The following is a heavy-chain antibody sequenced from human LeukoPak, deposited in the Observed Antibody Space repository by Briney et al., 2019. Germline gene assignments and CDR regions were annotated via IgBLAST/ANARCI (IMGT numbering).Heavy chain of an antibody. CDR2: IWYDGSNK. CDR3: QSGYATFGGHFDY. V-gene: IGHV3-33*01. CDR1: GFTFSSYG. D-gene: IGHD5-12*01. J-gene: IGHJ4*02. Sequence: GGSLRLSCAASGFTFSSYGMHWVRQAPGKGLEWVAVIWYDGSNKYYADSVKGRFTISRDNSKNTLYLQMNSLRAEDTAVYYCQSGYATFGGHFDYWGQGTLVTVSS.